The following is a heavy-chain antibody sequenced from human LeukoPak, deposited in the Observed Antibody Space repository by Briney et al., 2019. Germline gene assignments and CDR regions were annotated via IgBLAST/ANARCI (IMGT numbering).Heavy chain of an antibody. V-gene: IGHV1-2*06. CDR3: ARDWAHTIFGVVITPPFDP. CDR2: INPNSGGT. Sequence: GASVKVSCKASGYTFTGYYMHWVRQAPGQGLEWMGRINPNSGGTNYAQKFQGRVTITRDTSISTAYMELSRLRSDDTAVYYCARDWAHTIFGVVITPPFDPWGQGTLVTVSS. CDR1: GYTFTGYY. D-gene: IGHD3-3*01. J-gene: IGHJ5*02.